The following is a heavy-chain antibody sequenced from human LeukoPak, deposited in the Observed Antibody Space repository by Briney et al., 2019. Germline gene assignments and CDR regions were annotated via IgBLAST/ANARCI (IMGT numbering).Heavy chain of an antibody. CDR1: GGSISSYY. CDR2: IYYSGST. V-gene: IGHV4-59*04. CDR3: ARRRLAAAVHSDYFDY. J-gene: IGHJ4*02. Sequence: PSETLSLTCTVSGGSISSYYWSWIRQPPGKGLEWIGYIYYSGSTYYNPSLKSRVTISVDTSKNQFSLKLSSVTAADTAVYYCARRRLAAAVHSDYFDYWGQGTLVTVSS. D-gene: IGHD6-13*01.